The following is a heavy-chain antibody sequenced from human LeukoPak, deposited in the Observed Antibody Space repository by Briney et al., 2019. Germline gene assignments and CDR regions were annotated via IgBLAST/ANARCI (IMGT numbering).Heavy chain of an antibody. D-gene: IGHD2-8*01. Sequence: GGSLRLSCAASGFTFSSYAMSWVRQAPGKGLEWVSYISSSSSTIYYADSVKGRFTISRDNAKNSLYLQMNSLRAEDTAVYYCARRAGGGVYYFDYWGQGTLVTVSS. J-gene: IGHJ4*02. CDR2: ISSSSSTI. V-gene: IGHV3-48*01. CDR1: GFTFSSYA. CDR3: ARRAGGGVYYFDY.